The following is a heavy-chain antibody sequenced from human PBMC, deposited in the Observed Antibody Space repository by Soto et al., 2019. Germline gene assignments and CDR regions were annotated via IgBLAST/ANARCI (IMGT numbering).Heavy chain of an antibody. CDR3: ARGGGDYDSSGYYPFGY. V-gene: IGHV1-69*01. Sequence: QVQLVQSGAEVKKPGSSVKVSCKASGGTFSSYAISWVRQAPGQGLEWMGGIIPIFGTANYAQKFQGRVKNTADESTSTAYRGVSSLRFEDTAGYYWARGGGDYDSSGYYPFGYWGQGTLVTVSS. D-gene: IGHD3-22*01. CDR1: GGTFSSYA. CDR2: IIPIFGTA. J-gene: IGHJ4*02.